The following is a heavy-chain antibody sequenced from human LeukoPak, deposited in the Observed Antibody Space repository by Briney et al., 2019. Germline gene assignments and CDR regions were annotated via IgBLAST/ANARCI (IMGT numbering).Heavy chain of an antibody. CDR3: AKNPLHASGGGN. J-gene: IGHJ4*02. V-gene: IGHV3-11*06. Sequence: GGSLRLSCAASGFTFSDYYMSWIRQAPGKGLEWVSYISSSSSYTNYADSVKGRFTISRDNAKNSLYLQMSSLKSEDTAVYYCAKNPLHASGGGNWGQGTLVTVSS. D-gene: IGHD5-12*01. CDR1: GFTFSDYY. CDR2: ISSSSSYT.